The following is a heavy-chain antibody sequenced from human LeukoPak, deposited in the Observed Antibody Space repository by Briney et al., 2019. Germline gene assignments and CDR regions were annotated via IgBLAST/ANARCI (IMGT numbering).Heavy chain of an antibody. CDR1: GFTFSDYY. J-gene: IGHJ6*03. D-gene: IGHD4-17*01. CDR2: ISSSGSTI. Sequence: GGSLRLSCAASGFTFSDYYMSWIRQAPGKGREWVSYISSSGSTIYYADSGKDRFTISRDNAKNSLSLQMNSLRAEDTAVYYCAGLTVTSAVYYYYMDVWGKGTTVTVSS. V-gene: IGHV3-11*01. CDR3: AGLTVTSAVYYYYMDV.